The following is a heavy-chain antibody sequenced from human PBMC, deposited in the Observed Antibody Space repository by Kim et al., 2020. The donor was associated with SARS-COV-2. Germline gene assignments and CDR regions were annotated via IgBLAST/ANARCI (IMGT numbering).Heavy chain of an antibody. Sequence: TYSADSGKGRFTISRNNSKSTLYLLMNSLRAEDTAVYYCARMAAGDPDYWGQGTLVTVSS. J-gene: IGHJ4*02. CDR3: ARMAAGDPDY. CDR2: T. V-gene: IGHV3-23*01. D-gene: IGHD6-13*01.